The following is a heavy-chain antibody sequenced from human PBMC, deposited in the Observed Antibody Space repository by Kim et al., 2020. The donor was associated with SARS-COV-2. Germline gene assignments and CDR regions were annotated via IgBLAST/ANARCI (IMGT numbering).Heavy chain of an antibody. J-gene: IGHJ4*02. CDR2: K. CDR3: AKVASGGNFDY. V-gene: IGHV3-30*02. Sequence: KYYADSVKGRFTISRDNSKNTLYLQMNSLRAEDTAVYYCAKVASGGNFDYWGQGTLVTVSS. D-gene: IGHD1-26*01.